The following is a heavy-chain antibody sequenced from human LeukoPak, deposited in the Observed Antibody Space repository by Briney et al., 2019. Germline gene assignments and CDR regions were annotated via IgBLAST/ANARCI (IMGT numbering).Heavy chain of an antibody. CDR3: ATTSRHFDY. V-gene: IGHV5-51*01. Sequence: GESLKISCKGSGSSFTSYWIGWVRQLPGRGLEWMGIVYPGDSETRYSPSFQGQVTISADKSINTAYLQWSSLRASDTAIYYCATTSRHFDYWGQGTLLTVSS. J-gene: IGHJ4*02. D-gene: IGHD6-6*01. CDR2: VYPGDSET. CDR1: GSSFTSYW.